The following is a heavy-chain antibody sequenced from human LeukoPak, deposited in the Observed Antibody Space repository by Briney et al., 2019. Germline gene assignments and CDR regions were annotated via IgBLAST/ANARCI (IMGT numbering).Heavy chain of an antibody. J-gene: IGHJ4*02. CDR3: ATAASRDGYNAYGGY. V-gene: IGHV3-30-3*01. CDR2: ISYDGSNK. CDR1: GFTFSSYA. Sequence: GGSLRLSCAASGFTFSSYAMHWVRQAPGKGLEWVAVISYDGSNKYYADSVKGRFTISRDNSKNTLYLQMNSLRAEDTAVYYCATAASRDGYNAYGGYWGQGTLVTVSS. D-gene: IGHD5-24*01.